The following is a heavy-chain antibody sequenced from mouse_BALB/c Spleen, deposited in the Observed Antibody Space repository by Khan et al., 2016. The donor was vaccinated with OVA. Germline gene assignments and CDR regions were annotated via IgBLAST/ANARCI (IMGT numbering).Heavy chain of an antibody. Sequence: QVHVKQSGAELVRPGSSVKISCKASGYAFSSYWMNWVTQRPGQGLEWIGQIYPGDGDTNYNGKFKGKATLTADKSSSTAYLQLSVLSSDDSAVYFCARHYVMDYWGQGTSVTVSS. CDR3: ARHYVMDY. CDR2: IYPGDGDT. J-gene: IGHJ4*01. V-gene: IGHV1-80*01. CDR1: GYAFSSYW.